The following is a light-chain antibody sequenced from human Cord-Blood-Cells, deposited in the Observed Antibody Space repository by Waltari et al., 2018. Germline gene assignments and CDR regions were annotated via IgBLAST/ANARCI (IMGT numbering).Light chain of an antibody. CDR2: GAS. J-gene: IGKJ1*01. V-gene: IGKV3-20*01. CDR3: QQYGSSPPWT. Sequence: EIVLTQSPATLSLSPGERATLSRRASQSVSSSSLAWYQQKPGQAPRLLIYGASSRATGIPDRFSGSGSGTDFTLTISRLEPEDFAVYYCQQYGSSPPWTFGQGTKVEIK. CDR1: QSVSSSS.